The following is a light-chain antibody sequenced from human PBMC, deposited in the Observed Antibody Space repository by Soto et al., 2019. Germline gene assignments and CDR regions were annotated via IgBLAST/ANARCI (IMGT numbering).Light chain of an antibody. J-gene: IGKJ5*01. CDR3: QQYNSYPWT. CDR1: QSISSW. V-gene: IGKV1-5*01. CDR2: DAS. Sequence: DIQMTQSPSTLSASVGDRVSITCRAGQSISSWLAWYQQKPGKAPKLLIYDASTLQSGVPSRFRGAESGTEFTLTISSLQPDDFAVYYCQQYNSYPWTFGQGTRLEI.